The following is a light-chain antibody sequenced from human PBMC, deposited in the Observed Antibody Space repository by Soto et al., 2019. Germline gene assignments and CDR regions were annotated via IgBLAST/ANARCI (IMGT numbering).Light chain of an antibody. J-gene: IGLJ2*01. V-gene: IGLV2-14*01. Sequence: QSALAQPASVSGSPGQSITISCTGTSSDVGAYNYVSWYHQHHPGKDPELIIYDVTDRPSGVSTRFSGSKSGNTASLTISGLQAEDEGDYYCSSYTTIKTVIFGGGTKLTVL. CDR1: SSDVGAYNY. CDR2: DVT. CDR3: SSYTTIKTVI.